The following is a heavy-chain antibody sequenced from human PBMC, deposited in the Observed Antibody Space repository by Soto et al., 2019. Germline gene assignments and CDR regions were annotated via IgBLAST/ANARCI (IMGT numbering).Heavy chain of an antibody. J-gene: IGHJ4*02. CDR2: IYYSGST. D-gene: IGHD2-15*01. CDR1: GGSISSGGYY. CDR3: ATDLVLTRQDIVVVVAAISGFVY. V-gene: IGHV4-31*02. Sequence: SETLSLTCTVSGGSISSGGYYWSWIRQHPGKGLEWIGYIYYSGSTYYNPSLKSRVTISVDTSKNQFSLKLSSVTAADTAVYYCATDLVLTRQDIVVVVAAISGFVYWGQGTLVTVSS.